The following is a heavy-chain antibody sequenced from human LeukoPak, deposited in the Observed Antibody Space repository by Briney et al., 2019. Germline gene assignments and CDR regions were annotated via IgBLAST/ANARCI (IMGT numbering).Heavy chain of an antibody. D-gene: IGHD3-22*01. CDR1: GGSISSYY. V-gene: IGHV4-4*07. CDR3: ARAYYYDSSGSNIRVDAFDI. CDR2: IYTSGST. J-gene: IGHJ3*02. Sequence: SETLSLTCTVSGGSISSYYWSWIRQPAGKGLEWIGRIYTSGSTNYNPSLKSRVTMSVDTSKNQFSLKLSSVTAADTAVYYCARAYYYDSSGSNIRVDAFDIWGQETMVTVSS.